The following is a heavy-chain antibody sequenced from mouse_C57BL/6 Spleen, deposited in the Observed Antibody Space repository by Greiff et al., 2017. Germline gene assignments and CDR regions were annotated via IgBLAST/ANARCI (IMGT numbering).Heavy chain of an antibody. Sequence: VQLQQSGAELVRPGSSVKLSCKASGYTFTSYWMHWVKQRPIQGLEWIGNIDPSDSETHYNQKFKDKATLTVDKSSSTAYMQLSSLTSEDSAVYYCARRSTGYYAMDYWGQGTSVTVSS. J-gene: IGHJ4*01. CDR1: GYTFTSYW. D-gene: IGHD4-1*02. CDR2: IDPSDSET. V-gene: IGHV1-52*01. CDR3: ARRSTGYYAMDY.